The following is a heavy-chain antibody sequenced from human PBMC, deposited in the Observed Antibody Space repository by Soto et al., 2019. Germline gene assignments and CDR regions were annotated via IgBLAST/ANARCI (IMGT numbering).Heavy chain of an antibody. J-gene: IGHJ4*02. CDR1: GGSVSNSDCY. D-gene: IGHD2-8*01. Sequence: PSVTQCRSSTVAGGSVSNSDCYWGWIRKSPGKGLEWIGSVYYRGRSYSKSSVKSRVTISVDTSKNQFSLNLNSVTASDTAVYYCVSQRTSVLTQAYFDYWGPGALVTVSS. CDR3: VSQRTSVLTQAYFDY. CDR2: VYYRGRS. V-gene: IGHV4-39*01.